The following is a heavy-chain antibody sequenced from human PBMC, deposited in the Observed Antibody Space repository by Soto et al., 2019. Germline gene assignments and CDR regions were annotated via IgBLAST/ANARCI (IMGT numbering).Heavy chain of an antibody. CDR1: GFTFSSSS. V-gene: IGHV3-21*01. D-gene: IGHD3-16*01. J-gene: IGHJ3*01. CDR2: ISATSSYT. Sequence: EVQLVESGGGLVKPGGSLRLSCTASGFTFSSSSMNWVRQAPGKGLEWVSSISATSSYTDFADSVTGRFTISRDNVNNLVFLEMNSLRADDTGIYYCARYDAFKAFDLWGRGTMVIVSS. CDR3: ARYDAFKAFDL.